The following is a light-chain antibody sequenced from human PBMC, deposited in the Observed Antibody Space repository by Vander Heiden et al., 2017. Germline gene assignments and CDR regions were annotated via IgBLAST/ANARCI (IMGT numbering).Light chain of an antibody. CDR2: GAS. CDR3: QQYGSSPPIT. Sequence: EIVLTQSPGTLSLSPGERATLSCRASQSVSSSYLAWYQQKPGQAPRLLIYGASNRATGIPDRFSGSGYGTDFTLTITRLEPEDFAVYYCQQYGSSPPITFGQGTLMDIQ. CDR1: QSVSSSY. J-gene: IGKJ5*01. V-gene: IGKV3-20*01.